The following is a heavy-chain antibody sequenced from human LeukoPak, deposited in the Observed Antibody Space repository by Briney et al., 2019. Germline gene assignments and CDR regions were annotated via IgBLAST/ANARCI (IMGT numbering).Heavy chain of an antibody. V-gene: IGHV4-59*06. CDR3: ARFNGFDSGYDPGFDY. CDR2: IYYSGST. Sequence: SETLSLTCTVSGGSISSYYWSWIRQPPGKGLEWIGYIYYSGSTYYNPSLKSRVTISVDTSKNQFSLKLSSVTAADTAVYYCARFNGFDSGYDPGFDYWGQGTLVTVSS. D-gene: IGHD5-12*01. CDR1: GGSISSYY. J-gene: IGHJ4*02.